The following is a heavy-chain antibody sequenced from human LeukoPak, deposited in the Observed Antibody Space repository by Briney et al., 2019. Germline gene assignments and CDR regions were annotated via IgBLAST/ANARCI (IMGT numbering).Heavy chain of an antibody. V-gene: IGHV4-4*07. CDR1: GGSISSYY. CDR2: IYTSGST. CDR3: ARDRDYYGSGSYRWFDP. J-gene: IGHJ5*02. Sequence: SETLSLTCTVSGGSISSYYWSWIRQPAGKGLEWIGRIYTSGSTNYNPSLKGRVTMSVDTSKNQFSLKLSSVTAAGTAVYYCARDRDYYGSGSYRWFDPWGQGTLVTVSS. D-gene: IGHD3-10*01.